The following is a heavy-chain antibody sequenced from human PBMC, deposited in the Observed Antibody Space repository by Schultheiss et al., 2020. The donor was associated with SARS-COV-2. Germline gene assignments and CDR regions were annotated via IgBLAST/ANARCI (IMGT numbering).Heavy chain of an antibody. Sequence: SETLSLTCAVYGGSFSGYYWSWNRQPPGKGLEWIGEINHSGSTYYNPSLKSRVTISVDTSKNQFSLKLSSVTAADTAVYYCARGPHIVVVPAVFDYWGQGTLVTVSS. D-gene: IGHD2-2*01. CDR3: ARGPHIVVVPAVFDY. J-gene: IGHJ4*02. CDR1: GGSFSGYY. CDR2: INHSGST. V-gene: IGHV4-34*01.